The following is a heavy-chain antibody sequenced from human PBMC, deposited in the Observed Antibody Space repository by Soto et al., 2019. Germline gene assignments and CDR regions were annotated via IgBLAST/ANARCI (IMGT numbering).Heavy chain of an antibody. Sequence: SETLSLTCSVYGGSFSGYYWSWIRQPPGKGLEWIGEINHSGSTNYNPSLKSRVTISVDTSKNQFSLKLSSVTAADTAVYYCARRLMDYYGSGSPTGWFEPWGQGTMGT. V-gene: IGHV4-34*01. J-gene: IGHJ5*02. D-gene: IGHD3-10*01. CDR2: INHSGST. CDR3: ARRLMDYYGSGSPTGWFEP. CDR1: GGSFSGYY.